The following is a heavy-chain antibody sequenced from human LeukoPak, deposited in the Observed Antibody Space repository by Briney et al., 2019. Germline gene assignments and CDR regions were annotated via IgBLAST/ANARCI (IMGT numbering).Heavy chain of an antibody. Sequence: GGSLKLSCAASGFTFSASDIHWVRQASGRGLEWVGRIINKANNYATIYAASVKGRFTLSRDDSKNTAYLQMNSLKTEETAVYYCTRHATESGIAEPGDYWGQGTLVTVSS. CDR1: GFTFSASD. J-gene: IGHJ4*02. D-gene: IGHD6-13*01. CDR2: IINKANNYAT. CDR3: TRHATESGIAEPGDY. V-gene: IGHV3-73*01.